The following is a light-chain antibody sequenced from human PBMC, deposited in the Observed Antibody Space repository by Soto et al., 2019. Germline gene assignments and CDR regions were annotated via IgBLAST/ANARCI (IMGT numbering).Light chain of an antibody. Sequence: QSVLTQPPSVSGSPGQRVTISCTGSSSNIGAGFDVHWYQQLPGKAPKLLIYSNINRPSGVPDRFSGSKSGTSASLSITGLQAEDEADYYCQSYDGSLSDVLFGGGTKLTVL. J-gene: IGLJ2*01. CDR3: QSYDGSLSDVL. V-gene: IGLV1-40*01. CDR1: SSNIGAGFD. CDR2: SNI.